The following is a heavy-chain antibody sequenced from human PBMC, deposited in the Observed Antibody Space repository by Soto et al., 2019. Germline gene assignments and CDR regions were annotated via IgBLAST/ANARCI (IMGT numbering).Heavy chain of an antibody. CDR3: ARGDYYDSSGPFSDAFDI. Sequence: PGGSLRLSCEVSGFTFTTYWMHWVRQVPGKGLVWVSRINVDGSTTSYVDSVKGRFTISRDNAKNTLYLQMNSLRAEDTAVYYCARGDYYDSSGPFSDAFDIWGQGTMVTVSS. CDR2: INVDGSTT. D-gene: IGHD3-22*01. CDR1: GFTFTTYW. J-gene: IGHJ3*02. V-gene: IGHV3-74*01.